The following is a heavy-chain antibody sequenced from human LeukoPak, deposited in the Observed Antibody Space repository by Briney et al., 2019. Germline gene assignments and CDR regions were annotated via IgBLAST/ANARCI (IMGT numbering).Heavy chain of an antibody. CDR1: GGSFSGYY. CDR3: AKDPGSGYDGYFDY. Sequence: PSETLSLTCAVYGGSFSGYYWSWIRQPPGKGLEWVAFIRYDGSNKYYADSVKGRFTISRDNSKNTLYLQMNSLRAEDTAVYYCAKDPGSGYDGYFDYWGQGTLVTVSS. V-gene: IGHV3-30*02. D-gene: IGHD5-12*01. J-gene: IGHJ4*02. CDR2: IRYDGSNK.